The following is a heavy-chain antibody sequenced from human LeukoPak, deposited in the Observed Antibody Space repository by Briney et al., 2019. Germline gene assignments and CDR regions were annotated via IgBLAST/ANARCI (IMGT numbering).Heavy chain of an antibody. CDR3: ARGWDYDSGGRPTAYVY. D-gene: IGHD3-22*01. J-gene: IGHJ4*02. V-gene: IGHV1-69*13. CDR2: IIPIFGTA. Sequence: GASVKVSCKASGGTFSSYAISWVRQAPGQGLEWMGVIIPIFGTANYAQKFQGKVTITADESTSTAYMELSSLRSEDTAVYYCARGWDYDSGGRPTAYVYWGQGTLVTVSS. CDR1: GGTFSSYA.